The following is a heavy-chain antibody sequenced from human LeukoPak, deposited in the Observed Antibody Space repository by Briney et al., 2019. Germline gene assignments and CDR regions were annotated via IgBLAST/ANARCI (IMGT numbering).Heavy chain of an antibody. CDR1: GFTFSRYG. D-gene: IGHD1-26*01. V-gene: IGHV3-33*06. J-gene: IGHJ4*02. CDR2: IRHGGSLE. Sequence: CLRLSCAASGFTFSRYGMHWVRQAPGKGLEWVAVIRHGGSLEYYADSVKGRFTISRESSKNTLYLQMNSLRAEDTAVYCCAKDGVGATSLDCWGQGTLVTVSS. CDR3: AKDGVGATSLDC.